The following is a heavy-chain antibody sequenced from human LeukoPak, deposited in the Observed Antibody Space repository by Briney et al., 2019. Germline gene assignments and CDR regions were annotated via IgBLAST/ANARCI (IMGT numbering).Heavy chain of an antibody. CDR2: IKEDGSEK. V-gene: IGHV3-7*01. CDR1: GFTFSNYW. D-gene: IGHD6-13*01. CDR3: ATGRQLGY. Sequence: GGSLRLSCVVSGFTFSNYWMSWVRQAPGKGPEWVANIKEDGSEKYYVDSVKGRFTISRDNAKNSLYLQMDSLRAEDTAIYYCATGRQLGYWGQGTLVTVSS. J-gene: IGHJ4*02.